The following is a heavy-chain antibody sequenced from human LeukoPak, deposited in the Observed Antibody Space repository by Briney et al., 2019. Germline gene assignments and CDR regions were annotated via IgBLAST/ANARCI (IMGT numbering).Heavy chain of an antibody. V-gene: IGHV3-49*04. Sequence: PGRSLRLSCTASGFTFGDYAMTWVRQAPGKGLEWAGFIASETYGGTAEYAASVKGRFTISRDDSKSIAYLQMNSLKTEDTAVYYCTRDQTPYYWGQGTLVTVSS. J-gene: IGHJ4*02. CDR3: TRDQTPYY. CDR2: IASETYGGTA. CDR1: GFTFGDYA.